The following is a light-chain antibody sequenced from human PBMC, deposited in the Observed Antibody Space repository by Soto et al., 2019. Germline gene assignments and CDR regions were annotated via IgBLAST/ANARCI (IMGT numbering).Light chain of an antibody. CDR2: DAY. Sequence: EIVLTQSPATLSLSPGERATLSCRASQSVSSYLAWYQQKPGQAPRLLIYDAYNRATGIPPRFSGSGSGTDFTLTISSLEPEDSAVYCCQQRHMWPITFGQGTRLEI. J-gene: IGKJ5*01. CDR3: QQRHMWPIT. CDR1: QSVSSY. V-gene: IGKV3-11*01.